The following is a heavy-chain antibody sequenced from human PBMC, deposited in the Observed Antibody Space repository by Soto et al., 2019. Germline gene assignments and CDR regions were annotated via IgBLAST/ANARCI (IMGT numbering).Heavy chain of an antibody. CDR1: GYSISSGYY. Sequence: SETLSLTCAVSGYSISSGYYWGWIRQPPGKGLEWIGSIYHSGSTYYNPSLKSRVTISVDTSKNQFSLKLSSVAAADTGVYYCASRLWPWGEGTLVTVSS. V-gene: IGHV4-38-2*01. D-gene: IGHD3-16*01. CDR3: ASRLWP. J-gene: IGHJ4*02. CDR2: IYHSGST.